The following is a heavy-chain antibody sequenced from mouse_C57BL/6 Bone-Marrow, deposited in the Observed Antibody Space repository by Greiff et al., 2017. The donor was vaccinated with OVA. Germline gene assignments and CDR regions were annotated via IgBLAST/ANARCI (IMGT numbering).Heavy chain of an antibody. V-gene: IGHV1-15*01. Sequence: VQLQQSGAELVRPGASVTLSCKASGYTFTDYEMHWVKQTPVHGLEWIGAIDPETGGTAYNQKFKGKAILTADKSSSTAYMELRSLTSEDSAVCYCTRETMFTTGFAYWGQGTLVTVSA. CDR2: IDPETGGT. J-gene: IGHJ3*01. CDR1: GYTFTDYE. D-gene: IGHD2-2*01. CDR3: TRETMFTTGFAY.